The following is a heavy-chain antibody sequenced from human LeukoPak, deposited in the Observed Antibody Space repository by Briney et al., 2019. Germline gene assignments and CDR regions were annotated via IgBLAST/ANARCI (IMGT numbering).Heavy chain of an antibody. Sequence: GGSLRLSCAASGFTFSSYSMNWVRQAPGKGLEWVPSISSSSSYIYYADSVKGRFTISRDNAKNSLYLQMNSLRAEDTAVYYCARNVLRWAGTSPFFDYWGQGTLVTVSS. CDR2: ISSSSSYI. CDR3: ARNVLRWAGTSPFFDY. D-gene: IGHD6-19*01. V-gene: IGHV3-21*01. J-gene: IGHJ4*02. CDR1: GFTFSSYS.